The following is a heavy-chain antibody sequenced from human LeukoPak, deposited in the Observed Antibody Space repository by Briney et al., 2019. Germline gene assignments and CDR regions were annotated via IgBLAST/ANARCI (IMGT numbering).Heavy chain of an antibody. CDR1: GFTFSSYA. V-gene: IGHV3-30*04. D-gene: IGHD3-9*01. Sequence: GGFLRLSCAASGFTFSSYAMHWVRQAPGKGLEWVAVISYDGSNKYYADSVKGRFTISRDNSKNTLYLQMNSLRAEDTAVYYCARASPQYYDILTGYFDYWGQGTLVTVSS. CDR3: ARASPQYYDILTGYFDY. J-gene: IGHJ4*02. CDR2: ISYDGSNK.